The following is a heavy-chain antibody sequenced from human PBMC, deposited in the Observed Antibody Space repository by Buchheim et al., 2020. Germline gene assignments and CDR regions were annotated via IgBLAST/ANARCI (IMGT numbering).Heavy chain of an antibody. D-gene: IGHD3-16*01. CDR1: GFMFSRYA. V-gene: IGHV3-33*01. Sequence: QEQLVESGGGVVQPGRSLRLSCAASGFMFSRYAMHWVRQAPGKGPEWVAVIWFDGSNKFYPDSVQGRFTISRDNSKNMVYLQMTNLRAEDTAVYYCVRDQLAGETYYFDLWGQGT. CDR3: VRDQLAGETYYFDL. CDR2: IWFDGSNK. J-gene: IGHJ4*02.